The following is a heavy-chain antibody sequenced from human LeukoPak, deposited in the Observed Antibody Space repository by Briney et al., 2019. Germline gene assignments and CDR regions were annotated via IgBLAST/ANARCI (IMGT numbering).Heavy chain of an antibody. Sequence: GSSVKVSCKASGGTFSSYAISWVRQAPGQGLEWMGRIIPILGIANYAQKFQGRVTITADKSTSTAYMELSSLRSEDTAVYYCASALVSSGWYLDYWGQGTLVTVSS. D-gene: IGHD6-19*01. CDR3: ASALVSSGWYLDY. CDR2: IIPILGIA. V-gene: IGHV1-69*04. J-gene: IGHJ4*02. CDR1: GGTFSSYA.